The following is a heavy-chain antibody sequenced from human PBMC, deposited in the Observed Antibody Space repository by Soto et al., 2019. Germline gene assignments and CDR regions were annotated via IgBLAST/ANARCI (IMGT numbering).Heavy chain of an antibody. J-gene: IGHJ3*02. D-gene: IGHD6-13*01. CDR2: IIPIFSTT. Sequence: SVKVSCTAPGGTFSNHAINWVRQAPGQGLEWMGRIIPIFSTTNYAQKFQGRVTMTADESTITAYLELSSLKHDDTAVYYCAREVAADGTFREDVFDIWGQGTLVTVSS. V-gene: IGHV1-69*13. CDR1: GGTFSNHA. CDR3: AREVAADGTFREDVFDI.